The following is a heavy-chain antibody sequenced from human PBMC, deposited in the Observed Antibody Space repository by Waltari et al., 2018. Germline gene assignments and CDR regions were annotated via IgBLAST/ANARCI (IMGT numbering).Heavy chain of an antibody. D-gene: IGHD3-16*01. CDR1: GGSISSSSYY. J-gene: IGHJ4*02. Sequence: QLQLQESGPGLVKPSETLSLTCTVSGGSISSSSYYWGWIRQPPGKGLEWIGSIYYSGSTNYHPSRKRRVTISVDTSKNQFSLKLSSVTAADTAVYYCARVKRPAAQGGFDYWGQGTLVTVSS. V-gene: IGHV4-39*07. CDR3: ARVKRPAAQGGFDY. CDR2: IYYSGST.